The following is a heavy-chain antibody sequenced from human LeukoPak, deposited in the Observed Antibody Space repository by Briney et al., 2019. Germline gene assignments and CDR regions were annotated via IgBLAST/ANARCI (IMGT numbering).Heavy chain of an antibody. CDR2: INHSGST. Sequence: SETLSLTCAVYGGSFSGYYWSWIRQPPGKGLEWIGEINHSGSTNYNPSLKSRVIISVDTSKNQFSLKLSSVTAADTAVYYCARRRVVVVAATVPSLKRYWYFDLWGRGALVTVSS. J-gene: IGHJ2*01. D-gene: IGHD2-15*01. CDR1: GGSFSGYY. CDR3: ARRRVVVVAATVPSLKRYWYFDL. V-gene: IGHV4-34*01.